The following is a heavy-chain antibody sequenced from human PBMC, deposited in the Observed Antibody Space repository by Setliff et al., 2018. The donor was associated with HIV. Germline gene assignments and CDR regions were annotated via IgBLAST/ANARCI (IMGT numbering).Heavy chain of an antibody. J-gene: IGHJ4*02. CDR1: GFTFSDHY. D-gene: IGHD3-10*01. Sequence: GGSLRLSCAASGFTFSDHYMDWVRQAPGKGLEWVGRIRTKANSYTTEYAASVKGRFTISRDDSKNSLYLQMNSLKTEDTAVYYCAKVHQRLWMDYWGQGALVTVSS. CDR3: AKVHQRLWMDY. CDR2: IRTKANSYTT. V-gene: IGHV3-72*01.